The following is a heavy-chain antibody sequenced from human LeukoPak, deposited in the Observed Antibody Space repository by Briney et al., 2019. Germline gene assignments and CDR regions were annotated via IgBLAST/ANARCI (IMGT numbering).Heavy chain of an antibody. D-gene: IGHD3-16*01. Sequence: GGSLRLSCAASGFTISNYEMNWVRQAPGKGLEWVSHIRRSGSIIYYADSVKGRFTISRDNAKNSLYLQMNSLRAEDTAVYYCAKDVGEWSVTDAFHIWGQGTRVTVSS. J-gene: IGHJ3*02. CDR2: IRRSGSII. V-gene: IGHV3-48*03. CDR3: AKDVGEWSVTDAFHI. CDR1: GFTISNYE.